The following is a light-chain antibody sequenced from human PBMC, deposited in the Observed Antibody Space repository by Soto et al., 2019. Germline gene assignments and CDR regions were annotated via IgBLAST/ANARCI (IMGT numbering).Light chain of an antibody. CDR3: CSYAGSSTDV. CDR1: SSDVGCYNL. V-gene: IGLV2-23*01. Sequence: QSALTPPASVSGSPGQSITISCTGTSSDVGCYNLVSWYQQHPGKAHQILIYEGSKRLTGVSNRFSGSKSGNTASLTISGVQAEDEADYYCCSYAGSSTDVFGNGTKVTVL. CDR2: EGS. J-gene: IGLJ1*01.